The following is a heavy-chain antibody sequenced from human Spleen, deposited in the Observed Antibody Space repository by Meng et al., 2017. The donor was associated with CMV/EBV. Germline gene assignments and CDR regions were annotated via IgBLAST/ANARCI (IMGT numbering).Heavy chain of an antibody. V-gene: IGHV3-21*01. D-gene: IGHD6-13*01. Sequence: GESLKISCAASGFTFSSYSMNWVRQAPGKGLEWVSSISSSSYIYYADSVKGRFTISRDNAKNSLYLQMNSLRAEDTAVYYCARDRLDYSTFWYRAGMDVWGQGTTVTVSS. CDR2: ISSSSYI. J-gene: IGHJ6*02. CDR3: ARDRLDYSTFWYRAGMDV. CDR1: GFTFSSYS.